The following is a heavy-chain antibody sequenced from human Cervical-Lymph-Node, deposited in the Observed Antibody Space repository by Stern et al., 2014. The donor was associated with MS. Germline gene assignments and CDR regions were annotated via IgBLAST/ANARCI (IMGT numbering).Heavy chain of an antibody. CDR1: GYTFTSYG. CDR2: ISAYNVNT. D-gene: IGHD2-15*01. Sequence: VKLGQSGAEVKKPGASVKVSCKASGYTFTSYGISCVRKDPGQGLEGLGWISAYNVNTNYAQKLQGRVTMTTDTSTSTAYMELRSLRSDDTAVYYCARGLLGSENAFDIWGQGTMVTVSS. V-gene: IGHV1-18*01. CDR3: ARGLLGSENAFDI. J-gene: IGHJ3*02.